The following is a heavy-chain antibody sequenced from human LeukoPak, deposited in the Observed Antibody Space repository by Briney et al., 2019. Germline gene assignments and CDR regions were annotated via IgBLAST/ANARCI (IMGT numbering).Heavy chain of an antibody. V-gene: IGHV3-30-3*01. CDR1: GFTFSSYA. Sequence: PGGYLRLSCAASGFTFSSYAMHWVRQAPGKGLEWVAVISYDGSNKYYADSVKGRFTISRDNSKNTLYLQMNSLRAEDTAVYYCARDGGRAIVVVPAARGYFDYWGQGALVTVSS. CDR2: ISYDGSNK. CDR3: ARDGGRAIVVVPAARGYFDY. J-gene: IGHJ4*02. D-gene: IGHD2-2*01.